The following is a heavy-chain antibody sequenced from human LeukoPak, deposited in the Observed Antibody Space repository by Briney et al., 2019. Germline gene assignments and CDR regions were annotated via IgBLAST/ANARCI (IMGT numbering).Heavy chain of an antibody. Sequence: GGSLRLSCAASGFTVSSNYMSWVRQAPGKGLEWVSAISGSGGSTYYADSVKGRFTISRDNSKNTLYLQMNSLRAEDTAVYYCAKSGGGGANWFDPWGQGTLVTVSS. J-gene: IGHJ5*02. CDR2: ISGSGGST. CDR3: AKSGGGGANWFDP. CDR1: GFTVSSNY. V-gene: IGHV3-23*01. D-gene: IGHD2-21*01.